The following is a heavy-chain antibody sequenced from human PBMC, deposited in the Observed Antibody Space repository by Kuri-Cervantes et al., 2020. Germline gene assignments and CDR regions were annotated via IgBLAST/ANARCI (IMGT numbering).Heavy chain of an antibody. CDR2: VSYDGSNK. J-gene: IGHJ3*02. CDR3: AKDMGYGDWSYDAFDI. CDR1: GFTFSSYA. Sequence: GESLKISCAASGFTFSSYAMHWVRQAPGKGLEWVAVVSYDGSNKYYADSVKGRFTISRDNAKNSLYLQMNNLRAEDTALYYCAKDMGYGDWSYDAFDIWGQGTMVTVSS. D-gene: IGHD4-17*01. V-gene: IGHV3-30-3*01.